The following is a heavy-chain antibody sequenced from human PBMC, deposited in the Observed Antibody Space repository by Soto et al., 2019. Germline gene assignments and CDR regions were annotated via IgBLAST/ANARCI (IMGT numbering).Heavy chain of an antibody. D-gene: IGHD3-22*01. J-gene: IGHJ4*02. Sequence: RASVKVSCKASGGTFSSYAISWVRQAPGQGLEWMGGIIPIFGTANYAQKFQGRVTIIADESTSTAYMELSSLRSEDTAVYYCARPHYDSNTFYSSFDYWGQGTLVTVSS. CDR3: ARPHYDSNTFYSSFDY. CDR1: GGTFSSYA. V-gene: IGHV1-69*13. CDR2: IIPIFGTA.